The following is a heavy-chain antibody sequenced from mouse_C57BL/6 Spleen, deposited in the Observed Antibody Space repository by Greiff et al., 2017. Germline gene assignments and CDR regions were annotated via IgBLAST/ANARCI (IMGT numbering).Heavy chain of an antibody. CDR1: GYTFTDYE. CDR3: TREGMTYFDY. Sequence: VKLQQSGAELVRPGASVTLSCKASGYTFTDYEMHWVKQTPVHGLEWIGAIDPETGGTAYNQKFKGKAILTADKSSSTAYMELRSLTSEDSAVYYCTREGMTYFDYWGQGTTLTVSS. CDR2: IDPETGGT. V-gene: IGHV1-15*01. D-gene: IGHD2-10*02. J-gene: IGHJ2*01.